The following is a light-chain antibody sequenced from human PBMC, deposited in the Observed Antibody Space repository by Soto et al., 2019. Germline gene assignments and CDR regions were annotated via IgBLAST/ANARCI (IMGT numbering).Light chain of an antibody. J-gene: IGLJ2*01. V-gene: IGLV2-14*01. CDR3: SSYTSSSPYVV. CDR1: SSDVGGYNY. Sequence: QSVLTQPASVSGSPGQSITISCTGNSSDVGGYNYVSWYQQHPGKAPKLMIYDVSNRPSGVSNRFSGSKSGNTASLTISGLQAEDEADYYCSSYTSSSPYVVFGGGTKLTVL. CDR2: DVS.